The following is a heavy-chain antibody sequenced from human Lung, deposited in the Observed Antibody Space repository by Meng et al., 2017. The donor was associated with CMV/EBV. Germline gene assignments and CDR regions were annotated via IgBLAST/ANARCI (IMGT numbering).Heavy chain of an antibody. CDR3: ARDEEAGDPRYYDFWSGYYIWGAFDY. Sequence: VRQAPCKGLGWVAVISYDGSNKYYADSVKGRFTISRDNSKNTLYLQMNSLRAEDTAVYYCARDEEAGDPRYYDFWSGYYIWGAFDYWGQGTLVTVSS. D-gene: IGHD3-3*01. V-gene: IGHV3-30*04. CDR2: ISYDGSNK. J-gene: IGHJ4*02.